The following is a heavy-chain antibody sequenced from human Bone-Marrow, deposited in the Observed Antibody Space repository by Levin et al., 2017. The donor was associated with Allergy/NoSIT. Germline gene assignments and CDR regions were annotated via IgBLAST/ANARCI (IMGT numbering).Heavy chain of an antibody. CDR1: GFDFNVYA. D-gene: IGHD6-19*01. CDR2: ISFDGKNL. V-gene: IGHV3-30*04. CDR3: ARGLRSSGWDFDS. J-gene: IGHJ4*02. Sequence: GSLRLSCVASGFDFNVYAMHWVRQAPGRGLEWLALISFDGKNLYFAESVRGRFTISRDNSKNTLYLQIHSLRTEDTAVYFCARGLRSSGWDFDSWGQGTLVTVSS.